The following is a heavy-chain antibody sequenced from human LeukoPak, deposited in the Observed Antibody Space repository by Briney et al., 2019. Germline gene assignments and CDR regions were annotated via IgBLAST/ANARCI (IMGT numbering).Heavy chain of an antibody. J-gene: IGHJ4*02. D-gene: IGHD7-27*01. CDR3: ASWAGDWGFDY. Sequence: PSETLSLTCTVSGASISGYYWSWIRQPPGKGLEWIGYAHYSGSTNYSPSLKSRVTISVDTPKNQFSPKLTSVTAADTAFYYCASWAGDWGFDYWGQGTLVSVSS. CDR2: AHYSGST. CDR1: GASISGYY. V-gene: IGHV4-59*01.